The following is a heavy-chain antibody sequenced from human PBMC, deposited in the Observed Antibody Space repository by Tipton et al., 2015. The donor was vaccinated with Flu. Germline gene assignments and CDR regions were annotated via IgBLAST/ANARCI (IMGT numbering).Heavy chain of an antibody. D-gene: IGHD3-22*01. J-gene: IGHJ6*02. CDR1: GFTFGDYG. CDR3: ARGTHYYDSSGYFYRSGMDV. Sequence: SLRLSCAASGFTFGDYGMSWVRQAPGKGLEWVSGINWNGGSTGYADSVKGRFTISRDNAKNSLYLQMNSLRAEDTALYHCARGTHYYDSSGYFYRSGMDVWGQGTPVTVSS. CDR2: INWNGGST. V-gene: IGHV3-20*01.